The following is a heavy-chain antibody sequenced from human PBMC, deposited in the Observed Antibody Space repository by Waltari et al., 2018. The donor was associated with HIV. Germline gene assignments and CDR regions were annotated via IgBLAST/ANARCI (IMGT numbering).Heavy chain of an antibody. CDR3: ARLPVAGTGGFDY. J-gene: IGHJ4*02. CDR2: ISSIGSFI. Sequence: EVQLVESGGGLVQPGGSLRPSCAASGFTFSRYGMNWVRPSPGKGLEWVSYISSIGSFIYYADSVKGRFTISRDNAKNSLYLQMNSLRAEDTAVYYCARLPVAGTGGFDYWGQGTLVTVSS. V-gene: IGHV3-48*03. CDR1: GFTFSRYG. D-gene: IGHD6-19*01.